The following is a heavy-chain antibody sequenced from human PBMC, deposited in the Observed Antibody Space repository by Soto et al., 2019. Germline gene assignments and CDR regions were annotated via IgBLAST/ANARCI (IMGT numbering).Heavy chain of an antibody. CDR3: TTDPLVVPAAIGWFDP. CDR2: IKSKTDGGTT. V-gene: IGHV3-15*01. D-gene: IGHD2-2*01. CDR1: GFTFSNAW. J-gene: IGHJ5*02. Sequence: GGSLRLSCAASGFTFSNAWMSWVRQAPGKGLEWVGRIKSKTDGGTTDYAAPVKGRFTISRDDSKNTLYLQMNSLKTEDTAVYYCTTDPLVVPAAIGWFDPWGQGTLVTVSS.